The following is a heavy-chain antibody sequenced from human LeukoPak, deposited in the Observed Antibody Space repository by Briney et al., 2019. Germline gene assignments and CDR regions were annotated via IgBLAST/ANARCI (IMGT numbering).Heavy chain of an antibody. D-gene: IGHD3-22*01. CDR1: GGTFSSCA. Sequence: SVKVSCKASGGTFSSCAISWVRQAPGQVLEWMGGIIPIFGTANYAQKFQGGVTITADESTSTAYMELSSLRSEDTAVYYCARDHYYDSSGYSTHFDYWGQGTLVTVSS. CDR2: IIPIFGTA. V-gene: IGHV1-69*01. J-gene: IGHJ4*02. CDR3: ARDHYYDSSGYSTHFDY.